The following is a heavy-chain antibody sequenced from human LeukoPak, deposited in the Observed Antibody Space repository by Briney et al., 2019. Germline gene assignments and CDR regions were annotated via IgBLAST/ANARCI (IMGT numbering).Heavy chain of an antibody. J-gene: IGHJ5*02. Sequence: ASVKVSCKASGYTFTSYGISWVRQAPGQGLEWMGWISAYNGNTNYAQKLQGRVTMTTDTSTSTAYMELRSLRSDDTAVYYCARIERFLGPKNVGFDPWGQGTLVTVSS. CDR2: ISAYNGNT. D-gene: IGHD3-3*01. CDR3: ARIERFLGPKNVGFDP. CDR1: GYTFTSYG. V-gene: IGHV1-18*01.